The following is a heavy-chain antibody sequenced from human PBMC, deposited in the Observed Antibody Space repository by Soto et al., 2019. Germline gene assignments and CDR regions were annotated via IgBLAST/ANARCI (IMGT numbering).Heavy chain of an antibody. CDR3: ARGYDSSGYYYWYFAL. V-gene: IGHV4-30-2*01. CDR2: IYHSGST. Sequence: QLQLQESGSGLVKPSQTLSLTCAVSGGSISSGGYSWSWIRQPPGKGLEWIGYIYHSGSTYYNPSLKSRATISVDRSKNQFSLKLSSVTAADTAVYYCARGYDSSGYYYWYFALWGRDTLVTVSS. D-gene: IGHD3-22*01. J-gene: IGHJ2*01. CDR1: GGSISSGGYS.